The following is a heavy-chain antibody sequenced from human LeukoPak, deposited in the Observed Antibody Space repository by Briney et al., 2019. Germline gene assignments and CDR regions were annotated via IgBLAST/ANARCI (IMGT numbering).Heavy chain of an antibody. CDR2: IYYSGST. D-gene: IGHD1-26*01. J-gene: IGHJ4*02. Sequence: SETLSLTCTVSGGSISSSSYYWGWIRQPPGKGLEWIESIYYSGSTYYNPSLKSRVTISVDTSKNQFSLKLSSVTAADTAVYYCAIITKGELRNFDYWGQGTLVTVSS. CDR3: AIITKGELRNFDY. V-gene: IGHV4-39*01. CDR1: GGSISSSSYY.